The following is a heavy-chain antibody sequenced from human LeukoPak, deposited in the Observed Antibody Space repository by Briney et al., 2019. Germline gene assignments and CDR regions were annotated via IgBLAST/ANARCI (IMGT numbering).Heavy chain of an antibody. V-gene: IGHV3-23*01. D-gene: IGHD5-18*01. J-gene: IGHJ4*02. CDR3: LGGYSYGLIDY. CDR2: VSGCGGST. Sequence: PGGSLSLSCAASGFTFSSYAMSWVCQAPAKGLEWVSAVSGCGGSTYYEDSVKGRFTISRDNSKNTRYLQMKSLIAEETAVDYCLGGYSYGLIDYWGQGPVVSVSS. CDR1: GFTFSSYA.